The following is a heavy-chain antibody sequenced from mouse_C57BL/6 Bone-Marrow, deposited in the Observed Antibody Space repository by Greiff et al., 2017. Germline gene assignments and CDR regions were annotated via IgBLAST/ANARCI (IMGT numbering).Heavy chain of an antibody. CDR1: GFTFSNYW. CDR3: TSWGFDY. Sequence: EVQLVESGGGLVQPGGSMKLSCVASGFTFSNYWMNWVRQSPEQGLEWVAQIRLKSDNYATHYAESVKGRFTISKDDSKSSVYLQMINLRAEDTGIYYCTSWGFDYWGQGTTLTVSS. V-gene: IGHV6-3*01. J-gene: IGHJ2*01. CDR2: IRLKSDNYAT.